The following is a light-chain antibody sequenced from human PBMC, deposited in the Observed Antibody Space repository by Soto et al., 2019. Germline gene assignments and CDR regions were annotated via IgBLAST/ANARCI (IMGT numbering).Light chain of an antibody. CDR1: ESVSNS. J-gene: IGKJ4*01. CDR3: QHRAGWPPALT. CDR2: NAS. Sequence: ETVLTQSPATLSLSPGERATLSCRASESVSNSLAWYQHKPGQAPRLLIYNASNRATGIPARFSGSGSGTDFTLTISSLGPEDFAVYFCQHRAGWPPALTFGGGTKVEIK. V-gene: IGKV3-11*01.